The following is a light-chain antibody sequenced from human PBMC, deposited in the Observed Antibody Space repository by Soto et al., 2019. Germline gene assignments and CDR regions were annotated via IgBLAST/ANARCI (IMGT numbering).Light chain of an antibody. V-gene: IGLV2-14*03. CDR1: SSDVGTYNY. Sequence: QSALTQPASVSGSPGQSITISCTGTSSDVGTYNYVSWYQQHPGKAPKLMIYDVSNRPSGVSNRFSGSKSGNTASLTISGLQAEDEADYYCSSYTSNNTIVFGGGTQLTVL. J-gene: IGLJ7*01. CDR2: DVS. CDR3: SSYTSNNTIV.